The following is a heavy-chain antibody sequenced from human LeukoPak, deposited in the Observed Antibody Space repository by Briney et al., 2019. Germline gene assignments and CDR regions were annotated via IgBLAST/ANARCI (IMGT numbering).Heavy chain of an antibody. D-gene: IGHD3-22*01. CDR2: ISPGGDNT. CDR3: ARYFNRNGYRPFDN. Sequence: GGSLRLSCAASGFIFSKYGMSWVRQAPGKGEQFVSTISPGGDNTYYADSVKGRFTISRDNSQNTVYLQMNNLSPEDTAEYYCARYFNRNGYRPFDNWGQGILVTVSS. J-gene: IGHJ4*02. CDR1: GFIFSKYG. V-gene: IGHV3-23*01.